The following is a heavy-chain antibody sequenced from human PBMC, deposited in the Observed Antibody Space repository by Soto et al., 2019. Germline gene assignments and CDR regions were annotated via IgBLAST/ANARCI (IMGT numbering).Heavy chain of an antibody. CDR2: IYPGDSDT. D-gene: IGHD3-22*01. CDR3: ARPGSYYYDSSGYWVGAFDI. Sequence: GESLKISCKGSGYSFTSYRIGWVRQMPGKGLEWMGIIYPGDSDTRYSPSFQGQVTISADKSISTAYLQWSSLKASDTAMYYCARPGSYYYDSSGYWVGAFDIWGQGTMVTVSS. J-gene: IGHJ3*02. CDR1: GYSFTSYR. V-gene: IGHV5-51*01.